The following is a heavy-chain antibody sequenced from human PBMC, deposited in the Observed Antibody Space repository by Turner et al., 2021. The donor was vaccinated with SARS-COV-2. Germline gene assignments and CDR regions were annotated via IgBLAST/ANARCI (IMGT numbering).Heavy chain of an antibody. CDR1: GGSISSSTYY. V-gene: IGHV4-39*01. J-gene: IGHJ6*02. D-gene: IGHD5-18*01. CDR3: ARLMDTAMDYYGMAV. Sequence: QLQLQESGPGLVKPSETLSLTCTVSGGSISSSTYYWGWIRQPPGKGLEWIGNIYYSGSTYYNPSLKSLVTISVDTSKNQFSLKLSSVTAADTAVYYCARLMDTAMDYYGMAVWGQGTTVTVSS. CDR2: IYYSGST.